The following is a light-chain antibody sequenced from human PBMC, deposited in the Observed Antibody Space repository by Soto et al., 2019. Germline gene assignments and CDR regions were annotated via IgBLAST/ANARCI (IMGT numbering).Light chain of an antibody. J-gene: IGKJ5*01. CDR2: DAS. CDR1: QLISSW. CDR3: QQYNTYST. V-gene: IGKV1-5*01. Sequence: IQMTQSPSSLSASVGDRVTLTCRASQLISSWAWYQQRPGKAPKLLIYDASTLKSGVPARFSGSGSGTEFTLTISSLQPDDFATYYCQQYNTYSTFGQGTRLEIK.